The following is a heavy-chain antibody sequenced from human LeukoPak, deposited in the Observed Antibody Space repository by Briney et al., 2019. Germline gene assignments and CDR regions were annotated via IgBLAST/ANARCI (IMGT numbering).Heavy chain of an antibody. D-gene: IGHD2-15*01. Sequence: ASVKVSCKASGYTLTAYYMHWVRQAPGQGLEWMGWMNPNSGAINYAQKFQGRVTMTRGTSISTAYMDLSRLISDDTAAYYCARVSQSRVVAAFDIWGQGTMVTVSS. CDR2: MNPNSGAI. CDR1: GYTLTAYY. J-gene: IGHJ3*02. V-gene: IGHV1-2*02. CDR3: ARVSQSRVVAAFDI.